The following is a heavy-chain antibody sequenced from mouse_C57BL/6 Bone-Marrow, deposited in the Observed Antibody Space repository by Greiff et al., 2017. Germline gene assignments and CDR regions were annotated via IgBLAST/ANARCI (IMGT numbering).Heavy chain of an antibody. CDR2: INPSSGYT. Sequence: VQLQESGAELARPGDSVKMSCKASGYTFTSYTMHWVKQRPGQGLEWIGYINPSSGYTKYNQKFKDKATLTADKSSSTAYMQLSSLASEDSAVYYCAPGGDTLDYWGQGTTLTVSS. J-gene: IGHJ2*01. D-gene: IGHD5-1-1*01. CDR1: GYTFTSYT. V-gene: IGHV1-4*01. CDR3: APGGDTLDY.